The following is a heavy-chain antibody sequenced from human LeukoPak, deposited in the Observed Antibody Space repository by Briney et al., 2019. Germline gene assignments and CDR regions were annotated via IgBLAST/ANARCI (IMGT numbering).Heavy chain of an antibody. Sequence: PSETLSLTCTVSGGSISSSSYYWGWIRQPPGKGLEWIGSIYYSGSTYYNPSLKSRVTISVDTSKNQFSLKLGSVTAADTAVYYCARVNDYVWGSYRWYFDYWGQGTLVTVSS. V-gene: IGHV4-39*01. J-gene: IGHJ4*02. CDR3: ARVNDYVWGSYRWYFDY. CDR2: IYYSGST. CDR1: GGSISSSSYY. D-gene: IGHD3-16*02.